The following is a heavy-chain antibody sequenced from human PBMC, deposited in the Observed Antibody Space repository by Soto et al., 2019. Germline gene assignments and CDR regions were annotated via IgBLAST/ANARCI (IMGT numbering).Heavy chain of an antibody. V-gene: IGHV4-4*02. J-gene: IGHJ3*02. CDR3: ATDSAMSSGLI. CDR2: IYHSGST. CDR1: GGSISGSNW. D-gene: IGHD3-22*01. Sequence: XGTLSLTFAVSGGSISGSNWWSWVRQPPGKGLEWIGEIYHSGSTNYNPSLKSRVTISVDNSKNQFSLKLSSVTAADTAVYYCATDSAMSSGLIWGQGTRVIVSS.